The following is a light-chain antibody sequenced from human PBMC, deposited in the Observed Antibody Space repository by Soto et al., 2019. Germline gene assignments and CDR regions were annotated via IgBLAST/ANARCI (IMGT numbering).Light chain of an antibody. Sequence: EIVLTQSPATLSLSPGERATLSCRASQSVSSYLAWYQQKPGQAPRLLIYDASNRATGIPARFSGGESGTEFTLTISSLQSEDFAVYYCQQYNNWPLTFGGGTKVDIK. CDR3: QQYNNWPLT. J-gene: IGKJ4*01. V-gene: IGKV3-11*01. CDR2: DAS. CDR1: QSVSSY.